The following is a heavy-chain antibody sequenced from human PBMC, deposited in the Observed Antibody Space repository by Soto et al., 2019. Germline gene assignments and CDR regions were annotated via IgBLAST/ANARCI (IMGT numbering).Heavy chain of an antibody. J-gene: IGHJ6*02. CDR1: GFRISDDY. D-gene: IGHD6-13*01. CDR2: ISSSSIYT. Sequence: QVQLVESGGGLVKPGGSLRLSCVASGFRISDDYMTWIRQAQGKGLEWVSHISSSSIYTSYAHSVKGRFTISRDNAKNSLYLQMNSLTSEDTAVYYCARDSGSSKYGLDVWGQGTTVIVSS. V-gene: IGHV3-11*06. CDR3: ARDSGSSKYGLDV.